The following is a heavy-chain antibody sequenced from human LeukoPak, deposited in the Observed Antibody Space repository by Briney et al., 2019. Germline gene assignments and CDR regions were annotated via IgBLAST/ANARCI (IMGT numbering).Heavy chain of an antibody. CDR2: ISAYNGNT. Sequence: GASVKVSCKASGYTFTSYGISWVRQAPGQGLEGMGWISAYNGNTNYAQKLQGRVTMTTDTSTSTAYMELRSMRSDDTAVYYCARDTGAHKYSSGWPFDYWGQGTLVTVSS. CDR3: ARDTGAHKYSSGWPFDY. V-gene: IGHV1-18*01. CDR1: GYTFTSYG. J-gene: IGHJ4*02. D-gene: IGHD6-19*01.